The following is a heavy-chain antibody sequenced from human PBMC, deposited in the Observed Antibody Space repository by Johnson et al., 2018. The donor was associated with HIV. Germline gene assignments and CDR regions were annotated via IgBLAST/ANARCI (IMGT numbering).Heavy chain of an antibody. CDR2: IRYDGSNK. V-gene: IGHV3-30*02. CDR1: GFTFSSYG. Sequence: QVQLVESGGGVVQPGGSLRLSCAASGFTFSSYGMHWVRQAPGKGLEWVAFIRYDGSNKYYADSGKGRFTISRDNSKNTLYLQMNSLRAEDTAVYYCARSTGARAAFDIWGQGTMVTVSS. CDR3: ARSTGARAAFDI. D-gene: IGHD1-1*01. J-gene: IGHJ3*02.